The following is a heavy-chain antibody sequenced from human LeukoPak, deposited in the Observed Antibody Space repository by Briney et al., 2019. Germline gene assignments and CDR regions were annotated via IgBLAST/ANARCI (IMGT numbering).Heavy chain of an antibody. J-gene: IGHJ4*02. CDR1: GYTFTGYY. V-gene: IGHV1-2*02. D-gene: IGHD2-21*02. CDR2: INPNSGGT. Sequence: GPVKVSCKASGYTFTGYYMHWVRQAPGQGLEWMGWINPNSGGTNYAQKFQGRVTMTRDTSISTAYMEPSRLRSDDTAVYYCARDKAGIGVVVTAIHYYWGQGTLVTVSS. CDR3: ARDKAGIGVVVTAIHYY.